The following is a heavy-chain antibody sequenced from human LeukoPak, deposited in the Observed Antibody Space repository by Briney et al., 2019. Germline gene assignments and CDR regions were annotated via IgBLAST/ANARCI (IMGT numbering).Heavy chain of an antibody. J-gene: IGHJ5*02. D-gene: IGHD6-13*01. CDR2: IIPILGIA. V-gene: IGHV1-69*04. Sequence: SVKVSCKASGGTFSSYAISWVRQAPGQGLEWMGRIIPILGIANYAQKFQGRVTITADKSTSTDYMELSSLRSEDTAVYYCARLAAGTRVVLDTWGQGTLVTVSS. CDR3: ARLAAGTRVVLDT. CDR1: GGTFSSYA.